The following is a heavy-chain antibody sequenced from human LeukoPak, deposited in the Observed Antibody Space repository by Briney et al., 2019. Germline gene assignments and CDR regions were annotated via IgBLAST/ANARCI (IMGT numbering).Heavy chain of an antibody. V-gene: IGHV4-39*07. J-gene: IGHJ6*03. D-gene: IGHD2-2*01. CDR3: ARHYCSSTSCYGDLDYYYYYYMDV. Sequence: SETLSLTCTVSGGSISSSSYYWGWIRQPPGKGLEWIGSIYYSGSTYYNPSLKSRVTISEDTSKNQFSLKLSSVTAADTAVYYCARHYCSSTSCYGDLDYYYYYYMDVWGKGTTVTVSS. CDR2: IYYSGST. CDR1: GGSISSSSYY.